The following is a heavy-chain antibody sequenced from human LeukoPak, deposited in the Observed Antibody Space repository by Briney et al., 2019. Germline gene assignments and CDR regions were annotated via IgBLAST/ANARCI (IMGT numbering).Heavy chain of an antibody. CDR2: ISSSGST. CDR3: ARGFGYGSGSHYNVEIWFDP. CDR1: GDSISSGDYY. D-gene: IGHD3-10*01. V-gene: IGHV4-61*02. J-gene: IGHJ5*02. Sequence: PSETLSLTCTVSGDSISSGDYYWSWIRQPAGKGLEWIGRISSSGSTNYNPSLKSRVTISVDTSKNQFSLKLSSVTAADTAVYYCARGFGYGSGSHYNVEIWFDPWGQGTQVTVSS.